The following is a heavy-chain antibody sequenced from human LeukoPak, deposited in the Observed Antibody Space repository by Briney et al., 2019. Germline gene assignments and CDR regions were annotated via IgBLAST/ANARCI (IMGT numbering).Heavy chain of an antibody. CDR2: INPNSGGT. CDR1: GYTFTGYY. V-gene: IGHV1-2*02. Sequence: ASVKVSCKASGYTFTGYYIHWVRQAPGQGLEWMGWINPNSGGTNYAQKFQGRVTMTRDTSISTAYMELSRLRSDDTAVYYCARSYDFEGYFDYWGQGTLVTVSS. D-gene: IGHD3-3*01. J-gene: IGHJ4*02. CDR3: ARSYDFEGYFDY.